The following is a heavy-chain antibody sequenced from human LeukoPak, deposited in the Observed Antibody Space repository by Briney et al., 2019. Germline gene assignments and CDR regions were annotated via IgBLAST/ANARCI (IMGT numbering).Heavy chain of an antibody. J-gene: IGHJ4*02. CDR2: IYYSGST. Sequence: SETLSLTCTVSGGSISSTSSYWGWIRQPPGKGLEWIANIYYSGSTYYNPSLKSRVTISVDTSKNQFSLKLSSVTAADTAVYYCARRLRGYSYGCYFDYWGQGTLVTVSS. V-gene: IGHV4-39*07. D-gene: IGHD5-18*01. CDR1: GGSISSTSSY. CDR3: ARRLRGYSYGCYFDY.